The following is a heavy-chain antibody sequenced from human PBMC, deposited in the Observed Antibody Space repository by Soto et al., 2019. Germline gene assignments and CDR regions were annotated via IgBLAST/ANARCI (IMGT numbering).Heavy chain of an antibody. CDR3: ARNLYYYDSSGETNWFDP. J-gene: IGHJ5*02. CDR1: GGSISSSSYY. CDR2: IYYSGST. V-gene: IGHV4-39*01. D-gene: IGHD3-22*01. Sequence: PSETLSLTCTVSGGSISSSSYYWGWIRQPPGKGLEWIGSIYYSGSTYYNPSLKSRVTISVDTSKNQFSLKLSSVTAADTAVYYCARNLYYYDSSGETNWFDPWGQGTLVTVS.